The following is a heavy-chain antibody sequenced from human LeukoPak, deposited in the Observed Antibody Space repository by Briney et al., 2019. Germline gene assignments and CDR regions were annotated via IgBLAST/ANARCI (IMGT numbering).Heavy chain of an antibody. Sequence: GGSLRLSCAASGFTFSNYVMSWVRQAPGKGLEWVSVISGSGSFAYYADSVKGRFTISRDNSKYTMYLQMNGLRAEDTAAYYCAKCYSNNWSDAFDIWGQGTMVTVSS. V-gene: IGHV3-23*01. CDR3: AKCYSNNWSDAFDI. J-gene: IGHJ3*02. CDR2: ISGSGSFA. CDR1: GFTFSNYV. D-gene: IGHD6-13*01.